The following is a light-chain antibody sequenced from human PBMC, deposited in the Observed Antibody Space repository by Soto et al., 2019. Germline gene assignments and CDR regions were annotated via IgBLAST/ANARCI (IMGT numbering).Light chain of an antibody. CDR2: DVT. CDR3: SSYSSIFAGVL. J-gene: IGLJ2*01. V-gene: IGLV2-14*03. CDR1: TSDIGGYNY. Sequence: QSVLTQPASVSGSPGQSITISCTGTTSDIGGYNYVSWYQQHPGKAPKLIIYDVTNRPSGVSNVFSGSKSGNTASLTISGLQAEDEADYYCSSYSSIFAGVLFGGGTKLTVL.